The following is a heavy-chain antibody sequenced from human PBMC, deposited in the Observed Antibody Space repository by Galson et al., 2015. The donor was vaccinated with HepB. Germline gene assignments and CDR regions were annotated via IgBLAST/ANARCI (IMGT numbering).Heavy chain of an antibody. CDR2: ISAYNGNT. Sequence: SVKVSCKASGYTFTSYGISWVRQAPGQGLEWMGWISAYNGNTNYAQKLQGRVTMTTDTSTSTAYMELRSLRSDDTAVYYCARVKIKVGGIVPIDYWGQGTLVTVSS. CDR3: ARVKIKVGGIVPIDY. J-gene: IGHJ4*02. CDR1: GYTFTSYG. V-gene: IGHV1-18*01. D-gene: IGHD2-21*01.